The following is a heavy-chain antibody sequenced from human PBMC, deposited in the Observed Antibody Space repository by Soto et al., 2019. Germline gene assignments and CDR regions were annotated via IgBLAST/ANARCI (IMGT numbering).Heavy chain of an antibody. V-gene: IGHV1-18*01. Sequence: QVHLVQSGAEVKQPGASVKVSCKASGYTFTNYGISWVRQAPGQGLEWMEWISAYNGNTNYVQKLQGRVSMTTDTSTSTTYMELRTLRSDDTAVYYCGRAGGDFPRAVDYWGQGTLVTVSS. D-gene: IGHD4-17*01. J-gene: IGHJ4*02. CDR1: GYTFTNYG. CDR2: ISAYNGNT. CDR3: GRAGGDFPRAVDY.